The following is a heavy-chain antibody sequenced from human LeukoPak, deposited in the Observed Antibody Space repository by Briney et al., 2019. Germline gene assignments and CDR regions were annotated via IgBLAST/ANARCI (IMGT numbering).Heavy chain of an antibody. J-gene: IGHJ4*02. V-gene: IGHV3-9*01. CDR3: TIMTSWRTGFDY. D-gene: IGHD1-1*01. Sequence: GGSLRLSCAASGFSFEAYGMYWVRQAPGKGLEWVSGITWNSDDMAYADSVKGRFTISRDNAKNCLYLQMNSLTVEDTALYYCTIMTSWRTGFDYWGQGTLVTVSS. CDR1: GFSFEAYG. CDR2: ITWNSDDM.